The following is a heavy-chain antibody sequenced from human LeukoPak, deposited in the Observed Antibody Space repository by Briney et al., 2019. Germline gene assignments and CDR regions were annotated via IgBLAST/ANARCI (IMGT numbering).Heavy chain of an antibody. J-gene: IGHJ3*02. Sequence: SVKVSCKASGYTFTSYAINWVRQAPGQGLEWMGGIIPIFGTANYAQKFQGRVTITADESTSTAYMELSSLRSEDTAVYYCASLGYGDYRDAFDIWGQGTMVTVSS. CDR3: ASLGYGDYRDAFDI. V-gene: IGHV1-69*13. CDR2: IIPIFGTA. D-gene: IGHD4-17*01. CDR1: GYTFTSYA.